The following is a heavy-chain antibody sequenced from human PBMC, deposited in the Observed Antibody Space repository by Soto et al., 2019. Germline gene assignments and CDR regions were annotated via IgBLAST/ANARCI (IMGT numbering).Heavy chain of an antibody. CDR2: ISYDGSNK. V-gene: IGHV3-30*18. CDR3: AKGAQYSSSWYRSFYFDY. D-gene: IGHD6-13*01. CDR1: GFTFSSYD. Sequence: SLRLSCAASGFTFSSYDMHWVRQAPGKGLEWVAVISYDGSNKYYADSVKGRFTISRDNSKNTLYLQMNSLRGEDTAVYYCAKGAQYSSSWYRSFYFDYWGQGTLVTV. J-gene: IGHJ4*02.